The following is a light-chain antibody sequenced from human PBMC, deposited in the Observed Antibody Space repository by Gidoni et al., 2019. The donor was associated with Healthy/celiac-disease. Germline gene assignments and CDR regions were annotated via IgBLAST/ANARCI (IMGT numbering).Light chain of an antibody. CDR3: QVCDSSSYHHWV. CDR2: DDS. CDR1: NIGSKS. V-gene: IGLV3-21*02. Sequence: SYVLTQPPSVSVAPGQTARITCGGNNIGSKSVHWYQQKPGQAPVLVVYDDSYRPSGIPERFSGSNSGNTATLPISRVEAGDEAYYYCQVCDSSSYHHWVFGGGTKLTVL. J-gene: IGLJ3*02.